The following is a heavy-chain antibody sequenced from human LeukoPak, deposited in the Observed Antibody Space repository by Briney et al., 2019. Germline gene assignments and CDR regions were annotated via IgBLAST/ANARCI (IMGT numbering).Heavy chain of an antibody. CDR1: GFTSSSYW. V-gene: IGHV3-7*01. D-gene: IGHD3-10*01. CDR2: IKPDGSEK. J-gene: IGHJ4*02. CDR3: AREVPYGSGSFFDY. Sequence: GESLRLSCVASGFTSSSYWMSWVRQAPGKGLEWVANIKPDGSEKYYVDSVKGRFTISRDNAKNSLYLQMNSLRAEDTAVYYCAREVPYGSGSFFDYWGQGTLVTVSS.